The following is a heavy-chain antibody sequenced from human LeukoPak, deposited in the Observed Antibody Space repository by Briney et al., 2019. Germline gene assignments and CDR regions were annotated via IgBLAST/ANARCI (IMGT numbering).Heavy chain of an antibody. CDR1: GGSISSGGYY. Sequence: SETLSLTCTVSGGSISSGGYYWSSIRQHPGKGLEWIGYIYYSGSTYYNPSLKSRVTISVDTSKNQFPLKLSSVTAADTAVYYCARSGYSSSWYYFDYWGQGTLVTVSS. D-gene: IGHD6-13*01. CDR3: ARSGYSSSWYYFDY. J-gene: IGHJ4*02. V-gene: IGHV4-31*03. CDR2: IYYSGST.